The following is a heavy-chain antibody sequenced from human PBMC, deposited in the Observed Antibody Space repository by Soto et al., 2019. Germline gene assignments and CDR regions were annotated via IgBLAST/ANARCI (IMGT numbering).Heavy chain of an antibody. J-gene: IGHJ4*02. CDR3: ASQATGWYPDY. CDR2: IYDSGST. D-gene: IGHD6-19*01. V-gene: IGHV4-31*03. Sequence: SETLSLTCTVSGGSISSGGYYWILIRQHPGKGLEWIGYIYDSGSTYYNPSLKCRVTISVDTSKNQFSLKLISLTAADTAVYYCASQATGWYPDYWGQGTLVTVS. CDR1: GGSISSGGYY.